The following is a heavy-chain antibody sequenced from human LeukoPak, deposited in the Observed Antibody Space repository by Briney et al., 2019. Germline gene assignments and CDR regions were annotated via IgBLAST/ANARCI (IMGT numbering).Heavy chain of an antibody. CDR2: INHSGST. D-gene: IGHD2-15*01. CDR1: GGSFSGYY. V-gene: IGHV4-34*01. Sequence: PSETLSLTCAVYGGSFSGYYWSWIRQPPGKGLEWIGEINHSGSTNYNPSLKSRVTISVDTSKKQFSLKLSSVTAADTAVYYCARERFCSGGSCYRRSNRFDPWGQGTLVTVSS. J-gene: IGHJ5*02. CDR3: ARERFCSGGSCYRRSNRFDP.